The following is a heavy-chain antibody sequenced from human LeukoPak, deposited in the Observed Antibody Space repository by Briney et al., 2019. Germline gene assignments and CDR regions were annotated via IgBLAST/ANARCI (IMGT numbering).Heavy chain of an antibody. CDR1: GYTFTSYA. CDR3: ARVKGGYDILTGYRRVYFDY. CDR2: INAGNGNT. Sequence: ASVKVSCKASGYTFTSYAMHWVRQAPGQRLEWMGWINAGNGNTKYSQKFQGRVTITRDTSASTAYMELSSLRSEDTAVYYCARVKGGYDILTGYRRVYFDYWGQGTLVTVSS. J-gene: IGHJ4*02. V-gene: IGHV1-3*01. D-gene: IGHD3-9*01.